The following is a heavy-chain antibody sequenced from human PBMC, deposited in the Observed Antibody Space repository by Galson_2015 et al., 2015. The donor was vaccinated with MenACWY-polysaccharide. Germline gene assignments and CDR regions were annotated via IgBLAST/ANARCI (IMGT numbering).Heavy chain of an antibody. J-gene: IGHJ3*01. CDR3: ARYSHCGAGCSIHDSFDV. V-gene: IGHV3-74*01. CDR2: IKTDGSST. CDR1: GFTFSSYW. D-gene: IGHD2-21*02. Sequence: SLRLSCAASGFTFSSYWMHWVRQAPGEGLVWVSRIKTDGSSTSYADSVKGRFTVSRDNAKNTVYLQMNSLRVEDTAVYYCARYSHCGAGCSIHDSFDVWGQGTKVTVSS.